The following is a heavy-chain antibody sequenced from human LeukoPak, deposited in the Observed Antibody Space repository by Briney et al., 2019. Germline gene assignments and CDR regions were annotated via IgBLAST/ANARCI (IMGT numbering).Heavy chain of an antibody. CDR3: ARSEYSYAKGDYYFDY. CDR1: GFTFSSYS. Sequence: GGSLRLSCAASGFTFSSYSMNWVRQAPGKGLEWVSSISSSSSYIYYADSVKGRFTISRDNAKNSLYLQMNSLRAEDTAVYYCARSEYSYAKGDYYFDYWGQGTLVTVSS. CDR2: ISSSSSYI. V-gene: IGHV3-21*01. D-gene: IGHD5-18*01. J-gene: IGHJ4*02.